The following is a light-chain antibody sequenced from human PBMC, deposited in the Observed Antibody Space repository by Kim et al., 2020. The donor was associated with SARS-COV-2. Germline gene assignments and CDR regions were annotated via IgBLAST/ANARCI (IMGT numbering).Light chain of an antibody. CDR3: CSYPSVSTVI. V-gene: IGLV2-23*01. CDR2: EGA. Sequence: GQSITISCTSTFSNVVNFKLVSWYLQHPDKVPKLIIYEGAKRPLGVSNRFSGSQSGNTASLTISGLQAEDEGDYYCCSYPSVSTVIFAGGTQLTVL. J-gene: IGLJ2*01. CDR1: FSNVVNFKL.